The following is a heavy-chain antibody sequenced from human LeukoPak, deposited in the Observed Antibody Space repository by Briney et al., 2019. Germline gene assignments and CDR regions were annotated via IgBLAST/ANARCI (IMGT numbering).Heavy chain of an antibody. V-gene: IGHV3-30*04. CDR2: ISSDGSNK. Sequence: GGSLRLSCAASGFTFSNYAMHWVRQAPGKGLEWVAVISSDGSNKYYADSMKGRFTISRDNSKNTLYLQMNSLRGEDTAVYYCARVYYYYMDVWGKGTTVTISS. J-gene: IGHJ6*03. CDR3: ARVYYYYMDV. CDR1: GFTFSNYA.